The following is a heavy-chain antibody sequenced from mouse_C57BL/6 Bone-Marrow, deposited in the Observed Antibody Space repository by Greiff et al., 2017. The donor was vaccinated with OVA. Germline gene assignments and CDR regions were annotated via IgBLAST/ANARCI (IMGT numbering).Heavy chain of an antibody. Sequence: EVHLVESGGGLVQPGGSLKLSCAASGFTFSDYYMYWVRQTPEKRLEWVAYISNGGGSTYYPDTVKGRFTISRDNAKNTLYLQMSRLKSEDTAMYYCARHPSPIYYGYDEYFDVWGTGTTVTVSS. J-gene: IGHJ1*03. CDR2: ISNGGGST. CDR1: GFTFSDYY. V-gene: IGHV5-12*01. D-gene: IGHD2-2*01. CDR3: ARHPSPIYYGYDEYFDV.